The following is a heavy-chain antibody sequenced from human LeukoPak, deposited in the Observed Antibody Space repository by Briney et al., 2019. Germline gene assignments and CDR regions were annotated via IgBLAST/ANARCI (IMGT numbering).Heavy chain of an antibody. CDR1: GFTFSSYA. CDR3: ATAAVPSGYCSSTSCFPFDY. D-gene: IGHD2-2*01. J-gene: IGHJ4*02. CDR2: ISGSGGST. V-gene: IGHV3-23*01. Sequence: GGSLRLSCAASGFTFSSYAMSWVRQAPGKGLEWVSAISGSGGSTYYADSVKGRFTISRDNSKNTLYLQMNSLRAEDTAVYYCATAAVPSGYCSSTSCFPFDYWGQGTLVTVSS.